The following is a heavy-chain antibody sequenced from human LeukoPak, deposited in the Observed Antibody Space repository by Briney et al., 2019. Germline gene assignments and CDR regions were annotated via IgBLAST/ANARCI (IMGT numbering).Heavy chain of an antibody. J-gene: IGHJ4*02. Sequence: PGGSLRLSCAASGFTFSSYGMHWVRQAPGKGLEWVAFIRYDGSNKYYADSVKGRFTISRDNFKNTLYLQMNSLRAEDTAVYYCAKELEAYCGGDCYSNFDYWGQGTLVTVSS. CDR2: IRYDGSNK. V-gene: IGHV3-30*02. CDR3: AKELEAYCGGDCYSNFDY. D-gene: IGHD2-21*01. CDR1: GFTFSSYG.